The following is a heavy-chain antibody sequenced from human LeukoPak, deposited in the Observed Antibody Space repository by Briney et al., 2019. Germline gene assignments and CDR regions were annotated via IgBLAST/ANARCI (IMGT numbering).Heavy chain of an antibody. J-gene: IGHJ4*02. CDR2: IYHSGGT. D-gene: IGHD3-22*01. CDR1: GYSISSGYY. CDR3: ARDTADYDGGIYYHTHDY. Sequence: PSETLSLTCTVSGYSISSGYYWGWFRQPLGKGLEWIGSIYHSGGTYYNPSIERRVTISVATSKNQFSLKVRSVTAANTAVYYCARDTADYDGGIYYHTHDYWGQGTLVTVSS. V-gene: IGHV4-38-2*02.